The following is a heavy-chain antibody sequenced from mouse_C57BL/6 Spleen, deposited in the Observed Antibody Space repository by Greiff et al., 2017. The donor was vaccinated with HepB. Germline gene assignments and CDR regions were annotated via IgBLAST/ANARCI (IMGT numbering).Heavy chain of an antibody. V-gene: IGHV1-76*01. D-gene: IGHD1-1*01. CDR2: IYPGSGNT. CDR3: AREGPYYYGSSYFFDY. J-gene: IGHJ2*01. CDR1: GYTFTDYY. Sequence: VQLQQSGAELVRPGASVKLSCKASGYTFTDYYINWVKQRPGQGLEWIARIYPGSGNTYYNEKFKGKATLTAEKSSSTAYMQLSSLTSEDSAVYFCAREGPYYYGSSYFFDYWGQGTTLTVSS.